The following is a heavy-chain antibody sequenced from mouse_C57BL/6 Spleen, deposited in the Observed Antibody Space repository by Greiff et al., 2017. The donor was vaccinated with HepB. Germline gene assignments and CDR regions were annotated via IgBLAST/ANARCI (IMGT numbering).Heavy chain of an antibody. CDR2: IYPGDGDT. D-gene: IGHD1-1*01. Sequence: QVQLQQPGAELVKPGASVKMSCKASGYTFTSYWITWVKQRPGQGLEWIGDIYPGDGDTNYNGKFKGKATLTADKSSSTAYMQLSSLTSEDSAVYFCARDFTTVVATGYWGQGTTLTVSS. V-gene: IGHV1-55*01. J-gene: IGHJ2*01. CDR1: GYTFTSYW. CDR3: ARDFTTVVATGY.